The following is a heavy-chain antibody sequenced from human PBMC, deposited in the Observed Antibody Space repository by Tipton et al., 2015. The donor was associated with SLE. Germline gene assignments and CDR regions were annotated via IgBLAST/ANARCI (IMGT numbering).Heavy chain of an antibody. V-gene: IGHV4-39*07. CDR2: IHHRGST. J-gene: IGHJ6*02. Sequence: TLSLTCTVPGASITSDFYYWIWLRQPPGKGLEWFGEIHHRGSTNYNPSLKSRVTLSVDTSKNQFSLRLRSVTAADTAVYYCARTNPLYSSSLTGLYGMDVWGQGTTVTVSS. CDR3: ARTNPLYSSSLTGLYGMDV. D-gene: IGHD6-13*01. CDR1: GASITSDFYY.